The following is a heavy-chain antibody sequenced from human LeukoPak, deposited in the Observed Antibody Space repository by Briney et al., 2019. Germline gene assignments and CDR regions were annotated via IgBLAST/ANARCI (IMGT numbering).Heavy chain of an antibody. J-gene: IGHJ4*02. V-gene: IGHV3-15*01. Sequence: GGSLRLSCAASGFPFNNAWMSWVRQAPGKGLEWISRIKSKTYGGTTEYAAPVKGRFTISRDDSESTLFLQMDSLTTENTAVYYCTRDHFVWGQGTLVTVSS. CDR3: TRDHFV. D-gene: IGHD2/OR15-2a*01. CDR1: GFPFNNAW. CDR2: IKSKTYGGTT.